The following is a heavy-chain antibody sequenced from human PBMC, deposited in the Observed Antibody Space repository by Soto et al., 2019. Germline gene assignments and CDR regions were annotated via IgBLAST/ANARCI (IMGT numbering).Heavy chain of an antibody. CDR2: ISYNGNDK. J-gene: IGHJ4*02. Sequence: PGGSLRLSCAAPGFTFSSYGMHWVRQAPGKGLEWVAVISYNGNDKYHADSVKGRFTVSRDNSKNTLYLQMNGLRPEDTAVYHCAKDGDAAAAGYYFDYWGQGTLVTVSS. CDR3: AKDGDAAAAGYYFDY. V-gene: IGHV3-30*18. CDR1: GFTFSSYG. D-gene: IGHD6-13*01.